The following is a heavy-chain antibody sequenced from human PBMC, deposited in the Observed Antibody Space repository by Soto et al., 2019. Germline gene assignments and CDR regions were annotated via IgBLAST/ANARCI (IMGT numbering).Heavy chain of an antibody. D-gene: IGHD1-26*01. CDR1: GFTFSDYY. CDR2: ISSSGGTI. Sequence: PGGSLRLSCAASGFTFSDYYMSWIRQAPGKGLEWVSYISSSGGTIYYADSVKGRFTISRDNAKNSLYLQMNSLRAEDTAVYYCARGGYTGSYFRHGAFDIWGHGTMVTVSS. V-gene: IGHV3-11*01. CDR3: ARGGYTGSYFRHGAFDI. J-gene: IGHJ3*02.